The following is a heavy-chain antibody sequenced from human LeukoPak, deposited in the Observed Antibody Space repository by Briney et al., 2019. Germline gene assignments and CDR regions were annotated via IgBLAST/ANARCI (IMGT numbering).Heavy chain of an antibody. J-gene: IGHJ4*02. D-gene: IGHD6-13*01. CDR2: IYSGST. CDR3: ARRGITYSSSFFAY. V-gene: IGHV4-39*01. CDR1: GDSIGSSNNY. Sequence: SETLSLTCTVSGDSIGSSNNYWAWVRQPPGKGLEWLGSIYSGSTYYNPSLKSRVTISVDTSRNQFSLNLYSVTAADTATYYFARRGITYSSSFFAYWGQGTLVTVSS.